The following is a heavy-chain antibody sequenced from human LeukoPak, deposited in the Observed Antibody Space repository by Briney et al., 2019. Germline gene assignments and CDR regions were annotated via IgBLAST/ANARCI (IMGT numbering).Heavy chain of an antibody. CDR1: GGSFSGYY. D-gene: IGHD6-13*01. CDR3: VGVHSSSWLVFDY. Sequence: SETLSLTCAVYGGSFSGYYWSWIRQPPGKGLEWIGEINHSGSTNYNPSLKSRVTISVDTSKNQFSLKLSSVTAADTAVYYCVGVHSSSWLVFDYWGQGTLVTVSS. V-gene: IGHV4-34*01. J-gene: IGHJ4*02. CDR2: INHSGST.